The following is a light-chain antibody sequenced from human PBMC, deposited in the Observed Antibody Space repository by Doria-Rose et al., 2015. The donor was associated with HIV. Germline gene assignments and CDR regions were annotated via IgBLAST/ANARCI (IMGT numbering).Light chain of an antibody. J-gene: IGKJ5*01. V-gene: IGKV1-8*01. CDR2: AAS. CDR3: QQYYSYPRA. Sequence: IQMTQSPSSFSASTGDRVTITCRASQGISSYLAWYQQKPGEAPNLLIYAASTLQSGFPSRFGGSGSGTDFTLTISCLQSEDFATYYCQQYYSYPRAFGQGTRLEIK. CDR1: QGISSY.